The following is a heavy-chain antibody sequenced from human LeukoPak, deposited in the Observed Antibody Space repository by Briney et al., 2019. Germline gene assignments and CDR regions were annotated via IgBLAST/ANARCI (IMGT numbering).Heavy chain of an antibody. V-gene: IGHV1-69*04. CDR3: ARGYSSSSLGYFDY. CDR1: GGTFSSYA. D-gene: IGHD6-6*01. CDR2: IIPILGIA. Sequence: SVKVSCKASGGTFSSYAISWVRQAPGQGLEWMGRIIPILGIANYAQKFQGRVTITADKSTSTAYMELSSLRSEDTAVYYCARGYSSSSLGYFDYWGEGTLVTVSS. J-gene: IGHJ4*02.